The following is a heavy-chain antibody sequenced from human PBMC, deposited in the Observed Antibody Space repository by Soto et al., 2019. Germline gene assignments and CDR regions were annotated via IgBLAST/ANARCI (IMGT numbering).Heavy chain of an antibody. CDR2: IKQDGSGE. Sequence: GGSLRLSCAASGFTFSTYWMSWVRQAPGKGLEWVGNIKQDGSGENYVGSVKGRFTISRDNANHSLYLQMNSLRAEDTAVYYCARDRGPPRYLYYGMDVWGQGTTVTV. CDR1: GFTFSTYW. V-gene: IGHV3-7*01. J-gene: IGHJ6*02. CDR3: ARDRGPPRYLYYGMDV. D-gene: IGHD3-10*01.